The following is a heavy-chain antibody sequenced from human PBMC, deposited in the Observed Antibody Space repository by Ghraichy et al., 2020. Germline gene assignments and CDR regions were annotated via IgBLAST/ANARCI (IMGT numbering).Heavy chain of an antibody. V-gene: IGHV4-34*01. J-gene: IGHJ6*02. CDR1: GGSFSGYY. CDR3: ARVCIRFLEWLPSDYGMDV. D-gene: IGHD3-3*01. Sequence: SETLSLTCAVYGGSFSGYYWSWIRQPPGKGLEWIGEINHSGSTNYNPSLKSRVTISVDTSKNQFSLKLSSVTAADTAVYYCARVCIRFLEWLPSDYGMDVWGQGTTVTVSS. CDR2: INHSGST.